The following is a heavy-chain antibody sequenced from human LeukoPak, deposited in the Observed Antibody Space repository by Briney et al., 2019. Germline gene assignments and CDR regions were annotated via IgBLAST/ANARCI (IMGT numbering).Heavy chain of an antibody. CDR2: ISGSGGGT. CDR1: GITLSHYG. CDR3: AKRGVVIRVILVGLHKEAYYFDS. D-gene: IGHD3-22*01. V-gene: IGHV3-23*01. Sequence: PGGSLRLSCAVSGITLSHYGLSWVRQAPGKGLEWVAGISGSGGGTNYADSVKGRFTISRDNSKNTLYLQMNSLRAEDTAVYFCAKRGVVIRVILVGLHKEAYYFDSWGQGALVTVSS. J-gene: IGHJ4*02.